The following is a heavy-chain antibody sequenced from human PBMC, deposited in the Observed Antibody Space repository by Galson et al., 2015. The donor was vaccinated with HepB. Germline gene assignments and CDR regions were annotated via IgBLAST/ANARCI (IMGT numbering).Heavy chain of an antibody. CDR1: GFAFSSYG. Sequence: SLRLSCAASGFAFSSYGMHWVRQAPGKGLEWVAVIWYDGSNKYYADSVKGRFTISRDNSKNTLYLQMNSLRAEDTAVYYCARDLGGMGYCSSTSCPKDAFDIWGQGTMVAVSS. D-gene: IGHD2-2*01. CDR3: ARDLGGMGYCSSTSCPKDAFDI. J-gene: IGHJ3*02. CDR2: IWYDGSNK. V-gene: IGHV3-33*01.